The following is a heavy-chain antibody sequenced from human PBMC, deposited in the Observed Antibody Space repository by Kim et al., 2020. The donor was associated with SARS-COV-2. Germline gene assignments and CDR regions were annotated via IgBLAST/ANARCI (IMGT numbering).Heavy chain of an antibody. Sequence: WVSYISSSGSTIYYADSVKGRFTISRDNAKNSLYLQMNSLRAEDTAVYYCARESRVLIANSYYYYGMDVWGQGTTVTVSS. D-gene: IGHD6-13*01. J-gene: IGHJ6*02. V-gene: IGHV3-48*03. CDR3: ARESRVLIANSYYYYGMDV. CDR2: ISSSGSTI.